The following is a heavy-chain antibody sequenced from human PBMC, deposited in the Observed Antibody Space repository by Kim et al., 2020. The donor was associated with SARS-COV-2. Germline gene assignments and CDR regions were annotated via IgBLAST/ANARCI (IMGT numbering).Heavy chain of an antibody. Sequence: GGSLRLSCAASGFTFSSYSMNWVRQAPGKGLEWVSSISSSSSYIYYADSVKGRFTISRDNAKNSLYLQMNSRRAEDTAVYYCARVYGDIVATIPYTVDAFDIWGQGTMVTVSS. V-gene: IGHV3-21*01. CDR2: ISSSSSYI. CDR3: ARVYGDIVATIPYTVDAFDI. D-gene: IGHD5-12*01. CDR1: GFTFSSYS. J-gene: IGHJ3*02.